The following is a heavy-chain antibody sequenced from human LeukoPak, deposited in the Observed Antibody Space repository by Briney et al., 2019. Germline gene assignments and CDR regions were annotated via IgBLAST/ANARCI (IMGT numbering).Heavy chain of an antibody. CDR1: GFTFRTYG. CDR3: AKDVPRGCSGGSCYPYYFDY. Sequence: GRSLRLSCAASGFTFRTYGMHWVRQAPGKGLEWVAVIWYDGSNKYYPDSVKGRFTISRDNSKNTLYLQMNSLRAEDTAVYYCAKDVPRGCSGGSCYPYYFDYWGRGTLVTVSS. J-gene: IGHJ4*02. CDR2: IWYDGSNK. D-gene: IGHD2-15*01. V-gene: IGHV3-33*06.